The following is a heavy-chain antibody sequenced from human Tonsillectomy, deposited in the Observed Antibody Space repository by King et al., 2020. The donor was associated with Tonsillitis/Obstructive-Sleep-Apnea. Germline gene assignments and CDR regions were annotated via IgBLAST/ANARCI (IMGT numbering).Heavy chain of an antibody. J-gene: IGHJ4*02. D-gene: IGHD3-9*01. Sequence: VQLVESGGGLVQPGGSLRLSCAASGFTFSSYAMSWVRQAPGKGLEWVSGISGSGGSTYYADSVKGRFTISRDNSKKTLYLQMNSLRAEDTAVYYCAKDYDILTCHPSNYYFDYWGQGTLVTVPS. CDR1: GFTFSSYA. CDR3: AKDYDILTCHPSNYYFDY. V-gene: IGHV3-23*04. CDR2: ISGSGGST.